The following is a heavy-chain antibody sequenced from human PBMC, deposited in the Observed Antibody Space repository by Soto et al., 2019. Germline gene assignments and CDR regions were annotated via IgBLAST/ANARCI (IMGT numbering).Heavy chain of an antibody. CDR2: IIPSFGTA. V-gene: IGHV1-69*06. CDR3: ARDIRYCSSTSCYSWFDP. Sequence: QVQLVQSGAEVKKPGSSVKVSCKASGGTFSSYAISWVRQAPGQGLEWMGGIIPSFGTANYAQKFQGRVTITADKSTSTAYMELSSLRSEDTAVYYCARDIRYCSSTSCYSWFDPWGQGTLVTVSS. D-gene: IGHD2-2*01. J-gene: IGHJ5*02. CDR1: GGTFSSYA.